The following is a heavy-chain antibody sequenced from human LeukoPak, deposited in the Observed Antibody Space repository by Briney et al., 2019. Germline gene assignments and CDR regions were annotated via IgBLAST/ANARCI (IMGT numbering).Heavy chain of an antibody. V-gene: IGHV3-33*01. CDR2: IWYDGSNK. D-gene: IGHD6-13*01. CDR1: GFTFSNYG. CDR3: ARDKAAAGYFDY. Sequence: GGSLRLSCAASGFTFSNYGMHWVRQAPGEGLEWVAVIWYDGSNKYYADSVKGRFTISRDNSKNTLYLQMNSLRAEDTAVYYCARDKAAAGYFDYWGQGTLVTVSS. J-gene: IGHJ4*02.